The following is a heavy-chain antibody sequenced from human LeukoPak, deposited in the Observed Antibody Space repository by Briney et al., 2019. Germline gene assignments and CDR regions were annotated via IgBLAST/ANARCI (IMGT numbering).Heavy chain of an antibody. J-gene: IGHJ5*02. CDR1: GGSIISSADC. D-gene: IGHD1-26*01. CDR3: ATLAGES. CDR2: FYYSGSA. V-gene: IGHV4-39*01. Sequence: SETLSLTCTVSGGSIISSADCWGWIRPPPRKGLEYIGNFYYSGSAYYNPSLKSRVTLSVDTSNNQFSLRLTSVTAADTAVYYCATLAGESWGQGTLVTVSS.